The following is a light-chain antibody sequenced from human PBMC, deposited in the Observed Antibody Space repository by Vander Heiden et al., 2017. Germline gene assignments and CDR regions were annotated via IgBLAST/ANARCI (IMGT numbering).Light chain of an antibody. CDR2: MSS. Sequence: QSVLTQPPSASATPGQRVQISWSGSRSNIATNYVYWYQQLPGTAPNLLIYMSSQRPSGVPDRFSGSKSGTSAALAISGLRSEDEADYYCASWDESLSGVVFGGGTKLTVL. J-gene: IGLJ2*01. CDR3: ASWDESLSGVV. CDR1: RSNIATNY. V-gene: IGLV1-47*01.